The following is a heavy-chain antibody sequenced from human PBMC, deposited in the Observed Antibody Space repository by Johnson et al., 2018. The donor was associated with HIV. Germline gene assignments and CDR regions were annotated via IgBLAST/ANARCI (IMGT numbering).Heavy chain of an antibody. CDR1: GFTFSSYA. Sequence: VQLVESGGGVVQPGRSLRLSCAASGFTFSSYAMHWVRQAPGKGLEWVSGINWNGGSTGYADSVKGRFTISRDNAKNSLTLQMNSLRAADTALYFCARAYPLGVTLFSAFDIWGQGTMVTVSS. CDR2: INWNGGST. D-gene: IGHD1-26*01. V-gene: IGHV3-20*04. J-gene: IGHJ3*02. CDR3: ARAYPLGVTLFSAFDI.